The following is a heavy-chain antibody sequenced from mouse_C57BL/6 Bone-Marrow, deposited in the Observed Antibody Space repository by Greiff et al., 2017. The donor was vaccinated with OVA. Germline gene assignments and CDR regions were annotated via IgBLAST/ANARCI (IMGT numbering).Heavy chain of an antibody. CDR3: TRGSCNYYAMDY. Sequence: VQLQQSGAELVRPGASVKLSCKASGFTFTDYEMHWVKQTPAKGLEWIGAINPETGGTDYNQKFKGKATLTADNSSSTAYMELRSLTSEDSAVYYCTRGSCNYYAMDYWGQGTSVTVSS. J-gene: IGHJ4*01. V-gene: IGHV1-15*01. CDR2: INPETGGT. CDR1: GFTFTDYE. D-gene: IGHD2-1*01.